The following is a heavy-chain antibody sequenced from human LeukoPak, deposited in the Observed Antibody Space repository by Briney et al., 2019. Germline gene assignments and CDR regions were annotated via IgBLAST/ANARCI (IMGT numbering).Heavy chain of an antibody. CDR3: AKGHSSGLQTSTDY. Sequence: PGGSLRLSCAATGFTFTSHAMSWVRQAPGKGLEWVSAISGSGGSTYYADSVKGRFTISRDNSKNTLYLQMNSLRAEDTAVYYCAKGHSSGLQTSTDYWGQGTLVTVSS. CDR2: ISGSGGST. V-gene: IGHV3-23*01. D-gene: IGHD3-22*01. CDR1: GFTFTSHA. J-gene: IGHJ4*02.